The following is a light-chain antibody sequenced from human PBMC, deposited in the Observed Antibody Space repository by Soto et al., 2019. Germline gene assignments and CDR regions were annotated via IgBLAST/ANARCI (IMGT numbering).Light chain of an antibody. CDR2: EVN. V-gene: IGLV2-8*01. J-gene: IGLJ2*01. CDR1: SSDIGAYNY. CDR3: NSYAGNDNVV. Sequence: QSALTQPPSASGSPGQSVSISCSGTSSDIGAYNYVSWYQQHPGSAPKVIIYEVNKRPSGVPDRFSGSKSGNTASLTVSGLRAEDEAEYFCNSYAGNDNVVFGGGTKVTVL.